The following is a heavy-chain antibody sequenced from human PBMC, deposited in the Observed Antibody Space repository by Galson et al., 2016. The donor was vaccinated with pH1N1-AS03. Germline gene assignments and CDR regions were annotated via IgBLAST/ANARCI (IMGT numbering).Heavy chain of an antibody. CDR1: GDCIGHSVYY. CDR2: IYHRGYT. J-gene: IGHJ4*02. CDR3: ARPYGGGY. D-gene: IGHD4-23*01. V-gene: IGHV4-39*07. Sequence: ETLSLTCTVSGDCIGHSVYYWGWVRQPPGKGLEWIASIYHRGYTHYNPSLQCRVTTSMDVAKNQFFLGMRSVSAADTAVYYCARPYGGGYWGQGTRVTVSS.